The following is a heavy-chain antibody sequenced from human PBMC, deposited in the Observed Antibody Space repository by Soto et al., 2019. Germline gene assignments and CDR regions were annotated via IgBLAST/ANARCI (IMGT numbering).Heavy chain of an antibody. CDR3: AKDIRFLEWLWFDY. V-gene: IGHV3-23*01. D-gene: IGHD3-3*01. Sequence: GGSLRLSCAASGFTLSSYNMNWVRQAPGKGLEWVSAISGSSDSTYYADSVKGRFTTSRDNSKNTLYLQMNSLRAEDTAVYYCAKDIRFLEWLWFDYWGQGTLVTVSS. CDR2: ISGSSDST. CDR1: GFTLSSYN. J-gene: IGHJ5*01.